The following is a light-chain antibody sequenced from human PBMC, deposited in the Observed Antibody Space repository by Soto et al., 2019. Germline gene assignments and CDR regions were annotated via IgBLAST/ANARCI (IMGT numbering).Light chain of an antibody. CDR2: DSS. V-gene: IGKV3-11*01. Sequence: EIVLTQSPATLSLSPGDKATLSCRASQSVSSFLAWYQQKPGQAPRLLIYDSSTRATAIPARFSGSGSGTDFTLTISSLEPEDFAVYYCQQRSNWPLTFGGGTKVEI. J-gene: IGKJ4*01. CDR3: QQRSNWPLT. CDR1: QSVSSF.